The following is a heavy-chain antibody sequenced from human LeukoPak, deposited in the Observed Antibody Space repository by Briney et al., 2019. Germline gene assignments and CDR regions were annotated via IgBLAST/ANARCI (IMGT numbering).Heavy chain of an antibody. Sequence: PSETLSLTCAVSGGSISSGSYYWSWIRQPAGKGLEWIGRIYTSGSTNYNPSLKSRVTISVDTSKNQFSLKLSSVTAADTAVYYCASNMANWGQGTLVTVSS. CDR2: IYTSGST. V-gene: IGHV4-61*02. CDR3: ASNMAN. D-gene: IGHD2/OR15-2a*01. CDR1: GGSISSGSYY. J-gene: IGHJ4*02.